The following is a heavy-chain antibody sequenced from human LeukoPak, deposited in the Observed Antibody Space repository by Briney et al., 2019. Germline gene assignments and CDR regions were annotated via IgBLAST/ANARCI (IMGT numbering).Heavy chain of an antibody. D-gene: IGHD6-19*01. CDR1: GGTFSSYA. J-gene: IGHJ4*02. Sequence: SVTVSCKASGGTFSSYAISWVRQAPGQGLEWLGGIIPIFGTANYAQKFQGRVTITADESTSTAYMELSSLRSEDTAVYYCARGGYSRGPADYWGQGTLVTVSS. CDR2: IIPIFGTA. V-gene: IGHV1-69*13. CDR3: ARGGYSRGPADY.